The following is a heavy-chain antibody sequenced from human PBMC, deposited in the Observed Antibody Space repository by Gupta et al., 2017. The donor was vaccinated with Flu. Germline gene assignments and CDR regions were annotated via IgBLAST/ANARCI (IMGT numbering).Heavy chain of an antibody. Sequence: SAYNGNTNYAQKLQGRVTMTTDTSTSTAYMELRSLRSDDTAVYYCARGRDYGDYVVDYWGQGTLVTVSS. J-gene: IGHJ4*02. V-gene: IGHV1-18*01. CDR3: ARGRDYGDYVVDY. CDR2: SAYNGNT. D-gene: IGHD4-17*01.